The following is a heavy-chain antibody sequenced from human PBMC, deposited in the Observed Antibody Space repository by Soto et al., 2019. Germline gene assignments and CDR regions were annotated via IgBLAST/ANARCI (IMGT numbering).Heavy chain of an antibody. D-gene: IGHD4-17*01. CDR2: INHSGST. V-gene: IGHV4-34*01. CDR3: GSRYGVTLDS. Sequence: SETLSLTCAVYGGSFSGYYWSWIRQPPGKGLEWIGEINHSGSTNYNPSLKSRVTISVDTSKNQFSLKLSSVTAADTAVYYCGSRYGVTLDSGGQEPRVTVSS. J-gene: IGHJ4*02. CDR1: GGSFSGYY.